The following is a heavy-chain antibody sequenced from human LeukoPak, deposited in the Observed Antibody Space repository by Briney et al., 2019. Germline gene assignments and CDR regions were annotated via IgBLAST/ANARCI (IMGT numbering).Heavy chain of an antibody. CDR2: INPNSGGT. J-gene: IGHJ4*02. CDR1: GYTFTSYG. CDR3: ARVSHYYDSSGYGN. V-gene: IGHV1-2*06. D-gene: IGHD3-22*01. Sequence: ASVKVSCKASGYTFTSYGISWVRQAPGQGLEWMGRINPNSGGTNYAQKFQGRVTMTRDTSISTAYMELSRLRSDDTAVYYCARVSHYYDSSGYGNWGQGTLVTVSS.